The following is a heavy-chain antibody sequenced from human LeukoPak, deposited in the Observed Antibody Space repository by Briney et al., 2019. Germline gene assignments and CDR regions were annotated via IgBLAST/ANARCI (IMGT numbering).Heavy chain of an antibody. J-gene: IGHJ4*02. D-gene: IGHD4-23*01. CDR3: ARGRDDYGGNGGRGGYYFDY. V-gene: IGHV4-59*12. Sequence: SETLSLTCTVSGGSISSYYWSWIRQPPGKGLEWIGYIYYSGSTNYNPSLKSRVTISVDTSKNQFSLKLSSVTAADTAVYYCARGRDDYGGNGGRGGYYFDYWGQGTLVTVSS. CDR2: IYYSGST. CDR1: GGSISSYY.